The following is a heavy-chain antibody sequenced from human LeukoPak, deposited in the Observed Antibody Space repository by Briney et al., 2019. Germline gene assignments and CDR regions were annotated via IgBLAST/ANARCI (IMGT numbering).Heavy chain of an antibody. CDR2: IIPIFGTA. D-gene: IGHD3-22*01. CDR1: GGTFSSYA. J-gene: IGHJ4*02. Sequence: SVKVSCKASGGTFSSYAISWVRQAPGQGLKWMGGIIPIFGTANYAQKFQGRVTITADESTSTAYMELSSLRSEDTAVYYCASSYDSSGYYPDYWGQGTLVTVSS. V-gene: IGHV1-69*13. CDR3: ASSYDSSGYYPDY.